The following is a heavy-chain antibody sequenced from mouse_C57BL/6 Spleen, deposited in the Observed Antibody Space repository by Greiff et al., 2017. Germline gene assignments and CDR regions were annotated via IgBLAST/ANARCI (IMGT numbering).Heavy chain of an antibody. V-gene: IGHV1-82*01. CDR1: GYAFSSSW. CDR3: ARGANWDGDY. D-gene: IGHD4-1*01. J-gene: IGHJ2*01. Sequence: VQLQQSGPELVKPGASVKISCKASGYAFSSSWMNWVKQRPGKGLEWIGRIYPGDGDTNYNGKFKGKATLTADKSSSTAYMQLSSLTSEDSAVYFCARGANWDGDYWGQGTTLTVSS. CDR2: IYPGDGDT.